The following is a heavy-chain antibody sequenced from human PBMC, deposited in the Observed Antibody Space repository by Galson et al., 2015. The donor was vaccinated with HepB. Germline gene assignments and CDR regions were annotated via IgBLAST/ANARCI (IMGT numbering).Heavy chain of an antibody. CDR3: AEDDYRGNSVDN. D-gene: IGHD4-23*01. Sequence: SVKVSCKASGYTFTDNYIHWVRQAPGQGLESVGWINPKSGAATSAQKFKGRVTVTTDPSISTVYMDLNSLTSGDTALYYCAEDDYRGNSVDNWGQGTLVTVSS. CDR2: INPKSGAA. J-gene: IGHJ4*02. CDR1: GYTFTDNY. V-gene: IGHV1-2*02.